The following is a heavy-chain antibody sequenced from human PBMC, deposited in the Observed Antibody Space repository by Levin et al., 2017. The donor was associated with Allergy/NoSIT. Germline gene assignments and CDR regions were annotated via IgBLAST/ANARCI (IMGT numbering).Heavy chain of an antibody. CDR3: AKGGDSDMSGSRSGLFRYYYYYYMDV. V-gene: IGHV3-30*18. Sequence: GGSLRLSCAVSGFTFSSHGMHWVRQAPGKGLEWVAVISYDGRNKFYADSVKGRFTISRDNSKNTLYLQMNTLRAEDTAVYYCAKGGDSDMSGSRSGLFRYYYYYYMDVWGQGTTVTVPS. J-gene: IGHJ6*02. CDR1: GFTFSSHG. CDR2: ISYDGRNK. D-gene: IGHD3-22*01.